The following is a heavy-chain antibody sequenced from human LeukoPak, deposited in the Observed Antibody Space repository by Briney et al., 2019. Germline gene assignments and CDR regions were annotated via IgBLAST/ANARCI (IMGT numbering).Heavy chain of an antibody. Sequence: GASVKVSCKASGYTFTSYGISWVRQAPGQGLEWMGWISAYNGNTNYAQKLQGRVTMTTDTSTSTAYMELRSLRSDDTAVYYCARDRQRSITMVRGVIITYWGQGTLVTVSS. V-gene: IGHV1-18*01. CDR1: GYTFTSYG. CDR3: ARDRQRSITMVRGVIITY. CDR2: ISAYNGNT. J-gene: IGHJ4*02. D-gene: IGHD3-10*01.